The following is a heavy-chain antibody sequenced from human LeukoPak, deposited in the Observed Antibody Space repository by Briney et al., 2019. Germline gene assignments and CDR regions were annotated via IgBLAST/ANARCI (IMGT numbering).Heavy chain of an antibody. V-gene: IGHV1-2*02. Sequence: ASVKVSCKASGYTFTGYYMHWVRQAPGQGLEWMGWINPNSGGTNYAQKFQGRVTMTRDTSISTAYMELSKLRSDDTAVYYCARDPHSSGWYGGVSAYYYYMDVWGKGTTVTISS. CDR3: ARDPHSSGWYGGVSAYYYYMDV. CDR2: INPNSGGT. D-gene: IGHD6-19*01. J-gene: IGHJ6*03. CDR1: GYTFTGYY.